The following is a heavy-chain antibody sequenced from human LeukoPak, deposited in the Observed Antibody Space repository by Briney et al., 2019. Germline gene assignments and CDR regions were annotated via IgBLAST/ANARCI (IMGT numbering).Heavy chain of an antibody. J-gene: IGHJ4*02. D-gene: IGHD6-13*01. CDR3: AKAAGTYYFDY. V-gene: IGHV3-30*18. Sequence: GGSLRLSCAASGFTFSSYGMHRVRQAPGKGLEWVAVISYDGSNNYYADSVKGRFTISRDNSKNTLYLQMNSLRAEDTAVYYCAKAAGTYYFDYWGQGTLVTVSS. CDR2: ISYDGSNN. CDR1: GFTFSSYG.